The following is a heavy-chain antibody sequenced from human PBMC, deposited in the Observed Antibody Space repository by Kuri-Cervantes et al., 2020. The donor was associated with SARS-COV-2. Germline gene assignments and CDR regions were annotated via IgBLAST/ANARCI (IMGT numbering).Heavy chain of an antibody. J-gene: IGHJ4*02. CDR1: GFTVRSNY. CDR2: IYSGGAT. V-gene: IGHV3-66*01. D-gene: IGHD2-15*01. Sequence: GGSLRLSCAASGFTVRSNYMTWVRKGPGKGLEWVSIIYSGGATYYADSVKGRFTISRDNSKNTLYLQMNNLRAEDTAVYYCARDGGSSYYTYWGQGTLVTVSS. CDR3: ARDGGSSYYTY.